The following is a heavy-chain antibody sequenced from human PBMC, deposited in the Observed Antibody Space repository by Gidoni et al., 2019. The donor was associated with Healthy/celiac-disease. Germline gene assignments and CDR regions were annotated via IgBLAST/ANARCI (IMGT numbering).Heavy chain of an antibody. CDR3: ARSGEAIFGVVIEYYFDY. CDR1: GFSLSTSGMC. Sequence: QVTLRESGPALVKPTQTLPLTCTFSGFSLSTSGMCVSWIRQPPGKALEWLARIDWDDDKYYSPSLKTRLTISKDTSKNQVVLTMTNMDPVDTATYYCARSGEAIFGVVIEYYFDYWGQGTLVTVSS. J-gene: IGHJ4*02. V-gene: IGHV2-70*15. CDR2: IDWDDDK. D-gene: IGHD3-3*01.